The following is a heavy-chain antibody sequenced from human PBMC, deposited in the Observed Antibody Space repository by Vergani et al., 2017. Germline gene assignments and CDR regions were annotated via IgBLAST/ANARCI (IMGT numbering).Heavy chain of an antibody. CDR1: GFTFSSYV. CDR2: ISGSGGST. J-gene: IGHJ4*02. D-gene: IGHD6-19*01. Sequence: EVQLLESGGGLVQSGGSLRVPCVASGFTFSSYVMSWVRQAPGKGLEWVSAISGSGGSTYYADSVKGRFTISRDNSKNTLYLQMNSLRVEDTAVYYCAKGQGRSGGWYFDYWGQGTLVTVSS. V-gene: IGHV3-23*01. CDR3: AKGQGRSGGWYFDY.